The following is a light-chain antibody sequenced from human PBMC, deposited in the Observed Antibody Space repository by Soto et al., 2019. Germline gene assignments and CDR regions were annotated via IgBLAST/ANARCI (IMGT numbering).Light chain of an antibody. Sequence: TQSPGTLSLSPGERATLSCRAVQSVTSTYMAWYQQKPGQAPGLLIYATSFRATGIPDRFRGSGSGTDFTLTISSLEPEDSAVYFCQDSSTSPWPFGQGTKVEIK. V-gene: IGKV3-20*01. CDR2: ATS. J-gene: IGKJ1*01. CDR3: QDSSTSPWP. CDR1: QSVTSTY.